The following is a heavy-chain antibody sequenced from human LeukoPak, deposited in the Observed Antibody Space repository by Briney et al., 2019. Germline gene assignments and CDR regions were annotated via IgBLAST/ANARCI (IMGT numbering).Heavy chain of an antibody. Sequence: SETLSLTCAVYGGSFSGYYWSWIRQPPGKGLEWIGEINHSGSTNYNPSLKSRVTISVDTSKSQFSLKLSSVTAADTAVYYCARGDDSSGYYYEFFDYWGEGTLVTLSS. CDR3: ARGDDSSGYYYEFFDY. V-gene: IGHV4-34*01. CDR1: GGSFSGYY. D-gene: IGHD3-22*01. CDR2: INHSGST. J-gene: IGHJ4*02.